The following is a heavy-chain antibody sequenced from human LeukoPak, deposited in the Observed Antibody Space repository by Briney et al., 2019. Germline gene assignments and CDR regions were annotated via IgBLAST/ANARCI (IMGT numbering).Heavy chain of an antibody. CDR3: AKDSAAGTTLYYYYGMDV. V-gene: IGHV3-9*01. J-gene: IGHJ6*02. Sequence: PGRSLRLSCAASGFTFDDYAMHWVRQAPGKGLEWVSGISWNSGSIGYADSVKGRFTISRDNAKNSLYLQMNSLRAEDTALYYCAKDSAAGTTLYYYYGMDVWGQETTVTVSS. CDR2: ISWNSGSI. D-gene: IGHD6-13*01. CDR1: GFTFDDYA.